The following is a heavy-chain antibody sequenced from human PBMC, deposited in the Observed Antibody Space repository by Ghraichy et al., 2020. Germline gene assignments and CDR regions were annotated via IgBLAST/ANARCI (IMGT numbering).Heavy chain of an antibody. D-gene: IGHD5-24*01. CDR3: ARGGTSGGYNSY. Sequence: GGSLRLSCAASGFTLSNYWMTWVRQAPGKGLEWVANINQNGREEFYVDSVRGRFTISRDNAENSLYLQMNSLRAEDTAVYYCARGGTSGGYNSYWGQGTLVTVSS. CDR1: GFTLSNYW. J-gene: IGHJ4*02. V-gene: IGHV3-7*01. CDR2: INQNGREE.